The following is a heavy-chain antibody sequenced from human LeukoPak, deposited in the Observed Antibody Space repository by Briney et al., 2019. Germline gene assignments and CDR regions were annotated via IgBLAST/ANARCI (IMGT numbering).Heavy chain of an antibody. CDR2: IYHSGST. D-gene: IGHD3-16*01. CDR1: GYSNSSGYY. Sequence: SETLSLTCAVTGYSNSSGYYWGWLRQPPRKGLEWIGSIYHSGSTCYNPSLKSRVTISVDTSKNQFSLKLSSVTAADTAVYYCAGRGGNFEYWGQGTLVTVSS. CDR3: AGRGGNFEY. V-gene: IGHV4-38-2*01. J-gene: IGHJ4*02.